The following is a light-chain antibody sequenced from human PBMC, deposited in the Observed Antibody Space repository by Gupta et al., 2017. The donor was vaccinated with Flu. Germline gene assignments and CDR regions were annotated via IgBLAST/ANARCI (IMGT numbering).Light chain of an antibody. J-gene: IGLJ3*02. V-gene: IGLV1-44*01. Sequence: VTISCSGSSSNIGRNFVSWYQKLPGTAPKLLIYSDNQRPSGIPARFSGSKSGTSASLAIRGLQSEDEADYYCAAWDDSLNGLWVIGGGTKLTVL. CDR2: SDN. CDR1: SSNIGRNF. CDR3: AAWDDSLNGLWV.